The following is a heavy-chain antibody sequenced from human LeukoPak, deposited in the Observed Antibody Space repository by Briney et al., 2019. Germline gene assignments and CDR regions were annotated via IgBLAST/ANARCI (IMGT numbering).Heavy chain of an antibody. CDR1: GYTFTGYY. CDR3: ARVGSSGWYVHPTLDY. CDR2: INPNSGYT. V-gene: IGHV1-2*02. Sequence: ASVKVSCKASGYTFTGYYMHWVRQAPGQGLEWMGWINPNSGYTNYAQKFQGRVTVTRDTSISTAYMELSRLRSDDTAVYYCARVGSSGWYVHPTLDYWGQGTLLTVSS. D-gene: IGHD6-19*01. J-gene: IGHJ4*02.